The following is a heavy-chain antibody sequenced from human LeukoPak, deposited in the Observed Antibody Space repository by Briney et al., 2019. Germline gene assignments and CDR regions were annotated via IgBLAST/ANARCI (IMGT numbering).Heavy chain of an antibody. J-gene: IGHJ4*02. D-gene: IGHD3-10*01. V-gene: IGHV3-23*01. CDR1: GFTFSSSA. CDR2: ITSSGANT. Sequence: GGSLRLSCAASGFTFSSSAMSWVRQAPGKGLEWVSAITSSGANTFYADSVRGRFTISRDNSKNTLYLQMNSPRADDTAVYYCAKRLESGADYYDHWGQGTLVTASS. CDR3: AKRLESGADYYDH.